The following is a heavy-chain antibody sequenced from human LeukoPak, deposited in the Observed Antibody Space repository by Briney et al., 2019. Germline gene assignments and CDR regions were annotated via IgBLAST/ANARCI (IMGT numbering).Heavy chain of an antibody. J-gene: IGHJ3*02. Sequence: ASVKVSCKVSGYTLTELSMHWVRQAPGKGLEWMGWINPNSGGTNYAQKFQGRVTMTRDTSISTAYMELSRLRSDDTAVYYCARGEFATLLEWFFDAFDIWGQGTMVTVSS. CDR2: INPNSGGT. D-gene: IGHD3-3*01. CDR1: GYTLTELS. CDR3: ARGEFATLLEWFFDAFDI. V-gene: IGHV1-2*02.